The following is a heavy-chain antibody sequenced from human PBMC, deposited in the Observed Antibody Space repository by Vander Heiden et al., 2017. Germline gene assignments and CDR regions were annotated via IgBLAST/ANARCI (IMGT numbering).Heavy chain of an antibody. Sequence: QVPLQASGPGLVKPSQTLSLPCPFSACSISSGRYSWRWIRQHPGKGLEWIGYIYYSGSTYYNPSLKSRVTISVDTSKNQFSLKLSSVTAADTAVYYCAMTTVTIPLWNWGQGTLVTVSS. D-gene: IGHD4-17*01. V-gene: IGHV4-31*03. J-gene: IGHJ4*02. CDR3: AMTTVTIPLWN. CDR1: ACSISSGRYS. CDR2: IYYSGST.